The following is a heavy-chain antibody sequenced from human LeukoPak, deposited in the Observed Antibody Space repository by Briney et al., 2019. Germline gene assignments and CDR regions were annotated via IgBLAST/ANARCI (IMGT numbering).Heavy chain of an antibody. CDR3: AFGGGGWYRKGWFDP. D-gene: IGHD2-15*01. CDR2: ISAYNGNT. Sequence: GASVKVSCKASGYTFTSYGISWVRQGPGQGLEWMGWISAYNGNTNYAQKLQGRVTMTTDTSTSTAYMELRSLRSDDTAVYYCAFGGGGWYRKGWFDPWGQGTLVTVSS. V-gene: IGHV1-18*04. CDR1: GYTFTSYG. J-gene: IGHJ5*02.